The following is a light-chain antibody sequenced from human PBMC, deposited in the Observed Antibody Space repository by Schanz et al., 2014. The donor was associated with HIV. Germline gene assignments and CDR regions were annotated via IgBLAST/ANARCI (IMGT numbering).Light chain of an antibody. Sequence: QSALTQPASVSGSPGQSITISCTGTSSDVGSYNLVSWYQQHPGKAPKLMIYEVTKRPSGVSNRFSGSKSGSAASLTISGLQAEDEADYYCCSYTSSSTLDVVFGGGTKLTVL. CDR2: EVT. V-gene: IGLV2-14*02. J-gene: IGLJ2*01. CDR1: SSDVGSYNL. CDR3: CSYTSSSTLDVV.